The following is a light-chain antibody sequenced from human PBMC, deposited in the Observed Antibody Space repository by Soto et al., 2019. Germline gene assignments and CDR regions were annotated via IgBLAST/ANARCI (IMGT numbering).Light chain of an antibody. Sequence: QSVLTQPASVSGSPGQSITISCTGTSSDVGSYNLVSWYQHHSGKAPKLRVYEGSKRPSGVSNRFSGSKSGDTASLTISGLQAEDEADYYCCSYAGSSTYVFGTGTKVTVL. CDR1: SSDVGSYNL. CDR3: CSYAGSSTYV. CDR2: EGS. J-gene: IGLJ1*01. V-gene: IGLV2-23*01.